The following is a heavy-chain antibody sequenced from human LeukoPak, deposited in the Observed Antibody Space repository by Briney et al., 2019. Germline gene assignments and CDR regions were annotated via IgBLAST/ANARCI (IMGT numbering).Heavy chain of an antibody. CDR3: ARVRPGSSGSYYRTS. CDR1: GFPFSDFH. CDR2: ITSGGGFK. V-gene: IGHV3-11*04. Sequence: GGSLRLSCVGSGFPFSDFHMSWIRQAPGKGLEWVSYITSGGGFKYYADSVKGRFSISRDDSKNSVFLQMNSLRVEDTAVYCCARVRPGSSGSYYRTSWGQGALVTGSS. D-gene: IGHD3-22*01. J-gene: IGHJ4*02.